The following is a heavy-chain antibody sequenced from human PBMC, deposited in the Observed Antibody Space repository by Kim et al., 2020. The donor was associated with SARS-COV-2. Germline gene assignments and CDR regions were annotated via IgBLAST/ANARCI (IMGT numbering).Heavy chain of an antibody. D-gene: IGHD3-22*01. J-gene: IGHJ6*02. Sequence: GGSLRLSCAASGFTFDDYAMHWVRQAPGKGLEWVSLISGDGGSTYYADSVKGRFTISRDNSKNSLYLQMNSLRTEDTALYYCAKDIVPPNYYDSSLGGMDVWGQGTTVTVSS. CDR3: AKDIVPPNYYDSSLGGMDV. CDR1: GFTFDDYA. CDR2: ISGDGGST. V-gene: IGHV3-43*02.